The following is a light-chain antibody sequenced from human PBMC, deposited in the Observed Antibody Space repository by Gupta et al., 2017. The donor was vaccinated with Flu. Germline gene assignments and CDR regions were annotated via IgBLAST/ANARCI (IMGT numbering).Light chain of an antibody. CDR3: QQRNNCPIT. J-gene: IGKJ5*01. CDR1: QSIDSS. Sequence: EILLTQSPATLSMFPGDRATLSCRASQSIDSSLAWFQQKPGQAPRHLIYEASKRATGVPGRFSGSGSGTDFTLTISSLEPEDFAVYYCQQRNNCPITFGQGTQLEIK. V-gene: IGKV3-11*01. CDR2: EAS.